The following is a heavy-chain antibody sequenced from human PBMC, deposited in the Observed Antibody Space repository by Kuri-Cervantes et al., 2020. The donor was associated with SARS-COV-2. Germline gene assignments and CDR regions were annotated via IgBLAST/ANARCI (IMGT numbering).Heavy chain of an antibody. J-gene: IGHJ4*02. D-gene: IGHD3-3*01. Sequence: SETLSLTCAVYGGSFSGYYWSWIRQPPGKGLEWIGEINHSGSTYYNPSLKSRVTISVDTSKNQFSLKLSSVTAADTAVYYCARQRGGFLEWLLYYDYWGQGTLVTVSS. CDR1: GGSFSGYY. V-gene: IGHV4-34*01. CDR3: ARQRGGFLEWLLYYDY. CDR2: INHSGST.